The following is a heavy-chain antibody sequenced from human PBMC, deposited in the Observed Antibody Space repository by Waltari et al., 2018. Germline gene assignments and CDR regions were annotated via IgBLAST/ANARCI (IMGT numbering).Heavy chain of an antibody. CDR2: INTDGSGS. V-gene: IGHV3-74*01. CDR3: VRARLRYFDY. Sequence: EVQLVESGGGLVQPGGSLRLSCAASGFTFNNHWMHWVRQAPGKGLLWVARINTDGSGSSDADSVKGRFTISRDNAMNTLYLQMDSLRAEDTGVYYCVRARLRYFDYWGQGALVTVSS. CDR1: GFTFNNHW. D-gene: IGHD4-17*01. J-gene: IGHJ4*02.